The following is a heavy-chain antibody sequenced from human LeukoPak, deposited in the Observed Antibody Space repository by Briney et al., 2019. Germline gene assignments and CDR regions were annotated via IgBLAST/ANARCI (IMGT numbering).Heavy chain of an antibody. J-gene: IGHJ4*02. D-gene: IGHD6-6*01. Sequence: PSETLSLTCTVSGGSISSSSYYWGWIRQLPGKGLEWIGEINHSGSTNYNPSLKSRVTISVDTSKNQFSLKLSSVTAADTAVYYCASIAARRSGGYWGQGTLVTVSS. V-gene: IGHV4-39*07. CDR3: ASIAARRSGGY. CDR1: GGSISSSSYY. CDR2: INHSGST.